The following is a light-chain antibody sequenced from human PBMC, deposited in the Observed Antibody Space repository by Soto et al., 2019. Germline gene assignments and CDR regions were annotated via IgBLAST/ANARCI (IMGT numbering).Light chain of an antibody. CDR3: QQRSNWPRT. CDR1: QGMTTY. CDR2: AAS. Sequence: DIQLTQSPSFLSASVGDRVTISCRASQGMTTYVAWYQQKPGKAPKLLIYAASSLQSGVPSRFSGSGSGTDFTLTISSLEPEDFAVYYCQQRSNWPRTFGQGTRLEIK. V-gene: IGKV1-9*01. J-gene: IGKJ5*01.